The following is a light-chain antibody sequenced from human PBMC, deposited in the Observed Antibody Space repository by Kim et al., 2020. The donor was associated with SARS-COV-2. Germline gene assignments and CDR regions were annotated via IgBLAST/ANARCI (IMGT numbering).Light chain of an antibody. CDR3: LQRYRGPWT. CDR2: TTS. J-gene: IGKJ1*01. Sequence: DIQMTQSPSSLSASVGDRVTITCRASETISTYLTWYQHKAGKPTQLLIYTTSILQSGVPSRFSGSGSGTDFTLTISSLQPEDCATYYCLQRYRGPWTFGQGTKVDI. CDR1: ETISTY. V-gene: IGKV1-39*01.